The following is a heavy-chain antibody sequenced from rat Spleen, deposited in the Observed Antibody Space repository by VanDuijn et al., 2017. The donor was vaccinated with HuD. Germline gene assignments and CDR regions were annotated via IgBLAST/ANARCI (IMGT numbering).Heavy chain of an antibody. Sequence: EVQLVESDGGLVQPGRSLKLSCAASGFTFSDYYMAWVRQAPTKGLEWVATISYDGSSTYYRDSVKGRFTISRDNAKSTLYLKMDSLRSEDTATYYCARRSDRYNYYFDYWGQGVMVTVSS. V-gene: IGHV5-29*01. CDR1: GFTFSDYY. CDR2: ISYDGSST. D-gene: IGHD1-5*01. CDR3: ARRSDRYNYYFDY. J-gene: IGHJ2*01.